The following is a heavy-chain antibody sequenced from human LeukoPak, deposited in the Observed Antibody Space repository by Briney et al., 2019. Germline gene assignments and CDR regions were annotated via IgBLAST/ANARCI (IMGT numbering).Heavy chain of an antibody. J-gene: IGHJ6*04. CDR1: GFTFSSYS. CDR2: ISSSSSYI. CDR3: ARDMVRGVIASMDV. Sequence: GGSLRLSCAASGFTFSSYSMNWVRQARGKGVEWVSSISSSSSYIYYADSVKGRFTISRDNAKNSLYLQMNSLRAEDTAVYYCARDMVRGVIASMDVWGKGTTVTVSS. D-gene: IGHD3-10*01. V-gene: IGHV3-21*01.